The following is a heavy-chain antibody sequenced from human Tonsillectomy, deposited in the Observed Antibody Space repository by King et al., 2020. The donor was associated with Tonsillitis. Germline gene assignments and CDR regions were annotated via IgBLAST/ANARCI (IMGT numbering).Heavy chain of an antibody. CDR3: SRLGAARPTYYYYAKDV. V-gene: IGHV3-49*04. D-gene: IGHD6-6*01. CDR1: GFTFGDYA. CDR2: IRSKAYGGTA. Sequence: VQLVESGGGLVQPGRSLRLSCTTSGFTFGDYAMSWVRQAPGKGLEWIGFIRSKAYGGTADYAASVKGRFTISRDDSKRIAYLQMNSLKTEDTAVYYCSRLGAARPTYYYYAKDVWGQGTTVTVSS. J-gene: IGHJ6*02.